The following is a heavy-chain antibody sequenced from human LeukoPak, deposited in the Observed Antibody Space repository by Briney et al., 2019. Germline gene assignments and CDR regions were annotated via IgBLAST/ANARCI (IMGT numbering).Heavy chain of an antibody. J-gene: IGHJ3*02. CDR3: ARGEEIVGATSNGAFDI. Sequence: SETLSLTCAVYGGSFSGYYWSWIRQPPGKGLEWIGYIYYSGSTNYNPSLKSRVTISVDTSKNQFSLKLSSVTAADTAVYYCARGEEIVGATSNGAFDIWGQGTMVTVSS. CDR2: IYYSGST. D-gene: IGHD1-26*01. CDR1: GGSFSGYY. V-gene: IGHV4-59*08.